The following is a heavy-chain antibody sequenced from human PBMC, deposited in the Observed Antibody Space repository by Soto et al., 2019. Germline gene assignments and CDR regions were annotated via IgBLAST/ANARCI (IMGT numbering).Heavy chain of an antibody. CDR1: GFTFSSYA. CDR3: AKDARYCTNGVCYTALDY. Sequence: EVQLLESGGGLVQPGGSLRLSCAASGFTFSSYAMSWVRQAPGKGLEWVSAISGSGGSTYYADSVKGRFTISRDNSKNTLYLQMNSLRAEDTAVYYCAKDARYCTNGVCYTALDYWGQGTLVTVSS. D-gene: IGHD2-8*01. V-gene: IGHV3-23*01. CDR2: ISGSGGST. J-gene: IGHJ4*02.